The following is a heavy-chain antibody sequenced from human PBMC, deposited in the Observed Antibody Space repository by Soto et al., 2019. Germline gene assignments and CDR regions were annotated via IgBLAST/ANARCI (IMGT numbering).Heavy chain of an antibody. CDR1: GGSISSSSYY. D-gene: IGHD2-8*01. V-gene: IGHV4-39*01. CDR2: IYYSGST. CDR3: ARRGYCTNGVCYYGMDV. J-gene: IGHJ6*02. Sequence: SETLSLTCTVSGGSISSSSYYWGWIRQPPGKGLEWIGSIYYSGSTYYNPSLKSRVTISVDTSKNQFSLKLSSVTAADTAVYYCARRGYCTNGVCYYGMDVWGQGTTVTVSS.